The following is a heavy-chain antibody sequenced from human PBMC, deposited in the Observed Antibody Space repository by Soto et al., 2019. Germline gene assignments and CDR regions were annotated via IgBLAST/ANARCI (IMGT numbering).Heavy chain of an antibody. D-gene: IGHD1-1*01. J-gene: IGHJ6*03. CDR1: GGSISSSSYY. CDR2: IYYSGST. CDR3: ARVPAGYEGYYYYYYMDV. V-gene: IGHV4-39*01. Sequence: SETLSLTCTVSGGSISSSSYYWGWIRQPPGKGLEWIGSIYYSGSTYYNPSLKSRVTISVDTSKNQFSLKLSSVTAADTAVYYCARVPAGYEGYYYYYYMDVWGKGTTVTVSS.